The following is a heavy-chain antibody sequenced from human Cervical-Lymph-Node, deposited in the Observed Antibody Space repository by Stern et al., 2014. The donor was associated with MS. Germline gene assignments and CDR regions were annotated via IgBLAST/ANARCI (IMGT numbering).Heavy chain of an antibody. CDR1: GYIFSQYG. V-gene: IGHV1-18*01. CDR2: INANTGHT. D-gene: IGHD5-12*01. CDR3: AKFTVARILAGATINWFDP. J-gene: IGHJ5*02. Sequence: QVQLVQSGAEVKKPGASVKVSCQASGYIFSQYGISWVRQAPGQGLEWMGWINANTGHTKYAQNLQDRLNMTTDTSTSTAYMELRSLRSDDTAVYYCAKFTVARILAGATINWFDPWGQGTLVTVSS.